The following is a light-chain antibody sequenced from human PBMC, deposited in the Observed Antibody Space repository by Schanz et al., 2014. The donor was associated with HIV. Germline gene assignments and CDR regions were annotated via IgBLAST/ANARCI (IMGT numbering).Light chain of an antibody. J-gene: IGKJ4*01. CDR3: QQYDNLTPIS. V-gene: IGKV3-20*01. CDR1: QSVSSSY. CDR2: GAS. Sequence: EIVMTQSPATLSVSPGERATLSCRASQSVSSSYLAWYQQKPGQAPRLLIYGASSRATGIPDRFSGSGSGTDFTLTISRLEPEDFATYYCQQYDNLTPISFGGGTKVQIK.